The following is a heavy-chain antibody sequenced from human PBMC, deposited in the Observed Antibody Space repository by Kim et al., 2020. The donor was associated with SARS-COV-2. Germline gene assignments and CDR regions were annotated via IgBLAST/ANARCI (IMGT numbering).Heavy chain of an antibody. V-gene: IGHV3-48*02. Sequence: GGSLRLSCAASGFTFSSYSMNWVRQAPGKGLEWVSYISSSSSTIYYADSVKGRFTISRDNAKNSLYLQMNSLRDEVTAVYYCARVMGILTGYYYYGMDVWGQGTTVTVSS. CDR3: ARVMGILTGYYYYGMDV. CDR1: GFTFSSYS. D-gene: IGHD3-9*01. CDR2: ISSSSSTI. J-gene: IGHJ6*02.